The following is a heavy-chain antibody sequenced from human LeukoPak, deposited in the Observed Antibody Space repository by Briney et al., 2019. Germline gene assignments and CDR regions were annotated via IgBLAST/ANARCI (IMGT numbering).Heavy chain of an antibody. V-gene: IGHV1-2*02. J-gene: IGHJ3*02. CDR3: AREYYYASGGGWGAFDI. CDR1: GYTFTGYY. D-gene: IGHD3-10*01. Sequence: ASVKVSCKASGYTFTGYYMHWVRQAPGQGLEWMGWINPNSGGTNYAQKFQGRVTMTRDTSISTAYMELSRLRSDDTAVYYCAREYYYASGGGWGAFDIWGQGTMVTVSS. CDR2: INPNSGGT.